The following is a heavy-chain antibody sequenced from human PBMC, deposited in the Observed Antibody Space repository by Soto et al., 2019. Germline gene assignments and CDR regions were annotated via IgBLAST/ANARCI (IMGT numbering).Heavy chain of an antibody. D-gene: IGHD1-26*01. Sequence: EVQLLESGGGLEQPGGSLRLSCAASGFTFSSYAMSWVRQAPGKGLEWVSAISGSGSSTYYADSVKGRFTISRDNSKNTLYLQRNSLRAEDTAVYYCAKVRTPEPYYYYYGMDVWGQGTTVTVSS. CDR2: ISGSGSST. V-gene: IGHV3-23*01. J-gene: IGHJ6*02. CDR3: AKVRTPEPYYYYYGMDV. CDR1: GFTFSSYA.